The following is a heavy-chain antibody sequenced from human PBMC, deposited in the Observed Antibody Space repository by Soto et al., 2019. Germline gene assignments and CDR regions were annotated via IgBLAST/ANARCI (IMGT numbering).Heavy chain of an antibody. D-gene: IGHD6-13*01. CDR1: GGSISSYD. CDR2: IYYSGST. J-gene: IGHJ4*02. V-gene: IGHV4-59*08. CDR3: ARHEQYSSSWYTFDY. Sequence: SETLSLTCTVSGGSISSYDWSWIRQPPGKGLEWIGYIYYSGSTNYNPSLKSRVTISVDTSKNQFSLKLSSVTAADTAVYYCARHEQYSSSWYTFDYWGQGTLVTVSS.